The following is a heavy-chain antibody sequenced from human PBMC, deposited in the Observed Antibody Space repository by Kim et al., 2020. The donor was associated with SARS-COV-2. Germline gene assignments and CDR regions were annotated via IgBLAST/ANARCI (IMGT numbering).Heavy chain of an antibody. CDR2: ISYDGRSK. CDR1: GFTFSSCA. Sequence: GGSLRLSCAASGFTFSSCARHWVRQAPGKGLEGGAGISYDGRSKDYADSVKGRFTISRDNSKNTLYLQMSSLRAEDTAVYYCARAPYNWNAHYYYGMDVCGQGTTVTVSS. D-gene: IGHD1-20*01. J-gene: IGHJ6*02. CDR3: ARAPYNWNAHYYYGMDV. V-gene: IGHV3-30*04.